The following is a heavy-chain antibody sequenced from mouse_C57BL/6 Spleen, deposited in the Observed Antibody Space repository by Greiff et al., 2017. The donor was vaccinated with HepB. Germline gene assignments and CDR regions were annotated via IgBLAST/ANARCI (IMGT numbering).Heavy chain of an antibody. D-gene: IGHD1-1*01. Sequence: EVKLVESGAELVKPGASVKLSCTASGFNIKDYYMHWVKQRTEQGLEWIGRIDPEDGETKYAPKFQGKATITADTSSNTAYLQLSSLTSEDTAVYYCARYGSSPYWYFDVWGTGTTVTVSS. CDR1: GFNIKDYY. CDR3: ARYGSSPYWYFDV. CDR2: IDPEDGET. J-gene: IGHJ1*03. V-gene: IGHV14-2*01.